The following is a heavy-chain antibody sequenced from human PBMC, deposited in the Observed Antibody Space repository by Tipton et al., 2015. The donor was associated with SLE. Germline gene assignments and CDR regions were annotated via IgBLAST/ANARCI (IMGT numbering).Heavy chain of an antibody. V-gene: IGHV4-59*07. J-gene: IGHJ4*02. CDR2: IYHSAST. Sequence: TLSLTCTVSGGSISSYYWSWIRQPPGKGLEWIGYIYHSASTNYNPSLKSRVTISVDTSKNQFSLKLTSVTAADTAVYYCATVTSSSWFRAFDYWGQGTLVTVSS. D-gene: IGHD6-13*01. CDR1: GGSISSYY. CDR3: ATVTSSSWFRAFDY.